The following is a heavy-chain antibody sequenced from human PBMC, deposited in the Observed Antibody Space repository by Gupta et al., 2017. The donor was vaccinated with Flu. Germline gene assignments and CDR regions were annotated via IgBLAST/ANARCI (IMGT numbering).Heavy chain of an antibody. CDR3: ARWWPSRYGYNGDFDC. CDR1: GGSISSHY. D-gene: IGHD5-12*01. CDR2: IFRN. Sequence: QLQESGPGLVKPSETLSLTCSVSGGSISSHYWTWIRQSPGRGLEWIGDIFRNNPSLERRVTISVDASKSQFYLKLGSVRDADTDVYYCARWWPSRYGYNGDFDCWGQGTLVHVSS. J-gene: IGHJ4*02. V-gene: IGHV4-59*11.